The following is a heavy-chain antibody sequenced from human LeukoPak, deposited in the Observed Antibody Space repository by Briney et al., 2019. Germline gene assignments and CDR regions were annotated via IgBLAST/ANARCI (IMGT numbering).Heavy chain of an antibody. J-gene: IGHJ3*01. CDR2: FHYSGST. V-gene: IGHV4-39*01. Sequence: SETLSLTCTVSGGSISGSSYYWGWIRQPPGKGLEWIGSFHYSGSTYYNSCLMSRVTISTDTSKNKFSLKLSSVTAADTAVYYCARGHYDSSGYFYNALDFWGQGTMVTVSS. D-gene: IGHD3-22*01. CDR1: GGSISGSSYY. CDR3: ARGHYDSSGYFYNALDF.